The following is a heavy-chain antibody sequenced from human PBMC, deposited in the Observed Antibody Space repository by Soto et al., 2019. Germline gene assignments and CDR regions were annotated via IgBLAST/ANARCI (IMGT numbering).Heavy chain of an antibody. CDR2: ISAYNGNT. CDR3: AVGLKTSGLYGMDV. J-gene: IGHJ6*02. CDR1: GYTFTSYG. V-gene: IGHV1-18*01. Sequence: ASVKVSCKASGYTFTSYGISWVRQAPGQGLELMGWISAYNGNTNYAQKLQGRVTMTTXRXXXXAXMXLXXXXSDXTAVYYCAVGLKTSGLYGMDVWGQGTTVTVSS.